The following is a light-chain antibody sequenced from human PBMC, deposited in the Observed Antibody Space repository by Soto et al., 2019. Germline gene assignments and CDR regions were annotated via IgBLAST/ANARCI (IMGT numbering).Light chain of an antibody. J-gene: IGLJ2*01. V-gene: IGLV2-11*01. CDR2: EVS. CDR3: SSYAGSNSVV. Sequence: QSALTQPRSVSGSPGQSVTISCTGTSNDVGAYNFVSWYQQPPGKAPKLMIYEVSKRPSGVPDRFSVSRSGNTASLTVSGLQAEDEADYYCSSYAGSNSVVFGGGTKLTVL. CDR1: SNDVGAYNF.